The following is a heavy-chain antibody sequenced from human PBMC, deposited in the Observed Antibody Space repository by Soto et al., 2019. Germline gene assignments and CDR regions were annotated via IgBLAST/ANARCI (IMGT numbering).Heavy chain of an antibody. D-gene: IGHD2-8*02. V-gene: IGHV3-15*07. J-gene: IGHJ4*02. CDR1: GFTFSSAW. Sequence: EVQLVESGGGLVKPGGSLRLSCAASGFTFSSAWLNWVRQAPGKGLEWVGRIKGKVHGETTDYAAPVKGRFSISRDDSSNTPHLQMNSLEIEDTAVYYCTADPHYYTGGVAYWGQGALVTVSS. CDR3: TADPHYYTGGVAY. CDR2: IKGKVHGETT.